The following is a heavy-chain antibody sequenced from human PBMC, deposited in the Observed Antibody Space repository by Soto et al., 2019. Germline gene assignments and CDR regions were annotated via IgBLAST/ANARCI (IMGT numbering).Heavy chain of an antibody. CDR3: AKDRRAGGNPAFYFDF. Sequence: GLEWVSLISATGGGTYYADSVKGRFTISRDNSHNTLYLQVHSLTAEDTAVYYCAKDRRAGGNPAFYFDFWGQGAQVTVSS. V-gene: IGHV3-23*01. CDR2: ISATGGGT. D-gene: IGHD3-16*01. J-gene: IGHJ4*02.